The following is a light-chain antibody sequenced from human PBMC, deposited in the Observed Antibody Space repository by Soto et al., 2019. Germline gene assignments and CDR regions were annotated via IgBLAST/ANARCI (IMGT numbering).Light chain of an antibody. CDR2: AAS. CDR1: QGISIW. J-gene: IGKJ4*01. Sequence: DSQMAQSPSSVSASVGDRVTISCRASQGISIWLAWYQQKPGKAPKLLVYAASNLQRGVPSRFSGSGSGTHFTLTISSLQPEDFATYYCQQVNSFPPTFGGGTKVDIK. CDR3: QQVNSFPPT. V-gene: IGKV1-12*01.